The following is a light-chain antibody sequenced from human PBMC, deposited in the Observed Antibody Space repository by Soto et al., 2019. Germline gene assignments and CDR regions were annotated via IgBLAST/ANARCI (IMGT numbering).Light chain of an antibody. CDR3: QQRSNWPVT. CDR2: DAS. V-gene: IGKV3-11*01. CDR1: QSVSSY. Sequence: EIVLTQSPATLSLSPGERATLSCRASQSVSSYLAWYQQKPGQAPNLLIYDASNRATGIPARFSGSGSGTDFTLTISSLXXXXFXVYYCQQRSNWPVTFGQGTKVEIK. J-gene: IGKJ1*01.